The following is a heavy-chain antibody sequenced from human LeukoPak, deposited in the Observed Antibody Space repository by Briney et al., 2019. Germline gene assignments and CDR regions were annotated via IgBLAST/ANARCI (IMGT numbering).Heavy chain of an antibody. J-gene: IGHJ5*02. D-gene: IGHD2-15*01. CDR1: GSNFTSYW. V-gene: IGHV5-51*01. CDR3: ARRDCSGGSCYGP. Sequence: GASLKISCKGSGSNFTSYWIGWVRQLPGKGLEWMGIIYPGDSDTRYSPSFQGQVTISADKSISTAYLQWSSLKASDTAMYYCARRDCSGGSCYGPWGQGTLVTVSS. CDR2: IYPGDSDT.